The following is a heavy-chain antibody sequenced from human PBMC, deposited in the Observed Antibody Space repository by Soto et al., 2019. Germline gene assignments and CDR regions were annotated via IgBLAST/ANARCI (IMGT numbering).Heavy chain of an antibody. D-gene: IGHD6-25*01. CDR1: GFTFSSYS. V-gene: IGHV3-21*01. J-gene: IGHJ6*03. CDR2: ISSSSSYI. Sequence: EVQLVESGGGLVKPGGSLRLSCAASGFTFSSYSMSWVRQAPGKGLEWVSSISSSSSYIYDADSMQGRFPVSRDNAKNSLFLQMNSLRAEDTAVYYCARDSGGGGYYYYYNMDVWGKGTTVTVSS. CDR3: ARDSGGGGYYYYYNMDV.